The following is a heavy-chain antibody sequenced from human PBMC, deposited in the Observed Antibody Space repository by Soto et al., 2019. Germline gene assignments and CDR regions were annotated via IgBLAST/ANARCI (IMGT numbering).Heavy chain of an antibody. D-gene: IGHD5-12*01. CDR2: ISDSGNTI. CDR1: GFTFSDYY. V-gene: IGHV3-11*01. J-gene: IGHJ4*02. CDR3: ARDADISRMENYFDY. Sequence: XGSLRLSFAASGFTFSDYYMSGIPEAPGKGLEWLSYISDSGNTIYYADSVKGRFTISRDNAKHSVYLQMSSLSAEDTAVYYCARDADISRMENYFDYFGQGTMVIVSS.